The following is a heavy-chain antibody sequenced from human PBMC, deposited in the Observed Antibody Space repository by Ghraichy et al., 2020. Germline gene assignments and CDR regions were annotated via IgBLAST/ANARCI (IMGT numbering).Heavy chain of an antibody. D-gene: IGHD3-22*01. J-gene: IGHJ6*02. CDR1: GFTFSSYW. CDR2: IKQDGSEK. Sequence: GGSLRLSCAASGFTFSSYWMSWVRQAPGKGLEWVANIKQDGSEKYYVDSVKGRFTISRDNAKNSLYLQMNSLRAEDTAVYYCAREQIDDSSGYPTDYYYYYGMDVWGQGTTVTVSS. CDR3: AREQIDDSSGYPTDYYYYYGMDV. V-gene: IGHV3-7*01.